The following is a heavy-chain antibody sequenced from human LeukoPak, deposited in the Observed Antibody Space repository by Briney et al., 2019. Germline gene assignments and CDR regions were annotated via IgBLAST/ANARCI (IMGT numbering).Heavy chain of an antibody. CDR2: IYHSGGA. CDR1: GGSFSISY. V-gene: IGHV4-34*01. CDR3: ARHGSYCFDS. Sequence: SETLSLTCGVSGGSFSISYWSWIRQPPGKGLEWIGQIYHSGGANYNPSLRSRVTISIDTSKNQLSLRLGSVTAADTAVYYCARHGSYCFDSWGQGTPVTVSS. J-gene: IGHJ4*02. D-gene: IGHD3-10*01.